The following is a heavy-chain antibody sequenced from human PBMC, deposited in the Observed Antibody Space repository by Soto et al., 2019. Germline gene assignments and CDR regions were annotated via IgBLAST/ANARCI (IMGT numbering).Heavy chain of an antibody. CDR1: GLTVSSNY. J-gene: IGHJ5*02. V-gene: IGHV4-39*02. CDR3: ARLHCDSPNCVPLDP. Sequence: PGGSLRLSCAASGLTVSSNYMKWIRQPPGKGLEWIGSIYYSGSTYYNPSLKSRVTISVDTSKNHFSLKLTSVTAADTAVYYCARLHCDSPNCVPLDPWGQGTLVTVSS. D-gene: IGHD2-2*01. CDR2: IYYSGST.